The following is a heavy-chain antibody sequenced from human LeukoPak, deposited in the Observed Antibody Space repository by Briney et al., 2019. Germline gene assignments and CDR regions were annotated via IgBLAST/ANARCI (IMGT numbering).Heavy chain of an antibody. D-gene: IGHD2-8*01. CDR1: GFGLGSYN. V-gene: IGHV3-30*03. CDR3: ARVYGGEIDY. CDR2: ISFNGNDK. Sequence: GRSLRLSCAASGFGLGSYNMYWVRQAPGKGLEWVTLISFNGNDKKYADSVKGRFTVSRDNSRNTVFLQMNSLRPEDTALYYCARVYGGEIDYWGQGTQVTVSS. J-gene: IGHJ4*02.